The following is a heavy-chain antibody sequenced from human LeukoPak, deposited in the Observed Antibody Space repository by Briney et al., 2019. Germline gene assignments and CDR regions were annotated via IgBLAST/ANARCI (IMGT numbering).Heavy chain of an antibody. CDR1: XXXXXXXXYY. J-gene: IGHJ3*02. CDR2: IXYSGST. Sequence: LXXTCTVXXXXXXXXXYYWXXXRXPPXXXXEXXXXIXYSGSTYYNPSLKSRVTISVDTSKNQFSLKLSSVTAADTAVYYCARLPYADYGPTPLGAFDIWGQGTMVTVSS. CDR3: ARLPYADYGPTPLGAFDI. V-gene: IGHV4-39*01. D-gene: IGHD3-16*01.